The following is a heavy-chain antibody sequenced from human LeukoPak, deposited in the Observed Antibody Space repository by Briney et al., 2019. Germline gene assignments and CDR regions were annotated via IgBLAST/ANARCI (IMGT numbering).Heavy chain of an antibody. CDR3: ARGYSSGRIDS. D-gene: IGHD6-19*01. Sequence: PSETLSLTCAVSGGSISDYYWTWIRQPPGKGLGWIGYIYYSGDANYNPSLKSRVTISVDTSKNQFSLKLSSVTAADTAVYHCARGYSSGRIDSWGQGTLVTVSS. J-gene: IGHJ4*02. V-gene: IGHV4-59*01. CDR1: GGSISDYY. CDR2: IYYSGDA.